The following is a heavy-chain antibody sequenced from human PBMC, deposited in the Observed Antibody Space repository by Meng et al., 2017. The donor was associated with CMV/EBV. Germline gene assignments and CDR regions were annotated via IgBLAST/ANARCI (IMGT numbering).Heavy chain of an antibody. Sequence: GESLKISCAASGFTFSGSAMHWVHQASGKGLEWVGRIRSKANSYATAYAASVKGRFTISRDDSKNTAYLQMNSLKTEDTAVYYCTRRSSSNDYWGQGTLVTVSS. J-gene: IGHJ4*02. V-gene: IGHV3-73*01. CDR2: IRSKANSYAT. CDR3: TRRSSSNDY. CDR1: GFTFSGSA. D-gene: IGHD6-6*01.